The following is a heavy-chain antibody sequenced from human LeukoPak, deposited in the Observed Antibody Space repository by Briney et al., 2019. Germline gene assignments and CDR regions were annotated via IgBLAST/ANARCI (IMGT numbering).Heavy chain of an antibody. CDR2: INHRGST. V-gene: IGHV4-34*01. D-gene: IGHD6-6*01. CDR1: GGSFTDYY. Sequence: SSETLSLTCAVYGGSFTDYYWSWIRQPPGKGLEWIGEINHRGSTNYNSSLKSRVTISVDRSKNQFSLKLSSVTAADTAVYFCARVPHSTSSIDYWGQGAPVTVPS. CDR3: ARVPHSTSSIDY. J-gene: IGHJ4*02.